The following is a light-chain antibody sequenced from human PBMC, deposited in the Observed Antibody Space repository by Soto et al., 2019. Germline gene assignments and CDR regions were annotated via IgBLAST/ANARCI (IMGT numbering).Light chain of an antibody. CDR2: EAT. J-gene: IGLJ3*02. Sequence: QSALTQPPSVSGSPGQSITVSCTGTSSDIGASNFVSWYQHLPGRAPKVIIFEATNRPSGVSDRFSGSKSGTSASLAISGLRSEDEADYFCTAWDDSLRGWMFGGGTKLTVL. V-gene: IGLV2-14*01. CDR1: SSDIGASNF. CDR3: TAWDDSLRGWM.